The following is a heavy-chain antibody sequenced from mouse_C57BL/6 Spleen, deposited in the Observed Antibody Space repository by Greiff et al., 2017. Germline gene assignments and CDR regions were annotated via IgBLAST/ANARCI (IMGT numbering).Heavy chain of an antibody. D-gene: IGHD1-1*01. CDR2: ISSGGDYI. V-gene: IGHV5-9-1*02. J-gene: IGHJ4*01. CDR3: TRDSTVKGGMDY. Sequence: EVMLVESGEGLVKPGGSLKLSCAASGFTFSSYAMSWVRQTPEKRLEWVAYISSGGDYIYYADTVKGRFTISRDNARNTLYLQMSSLKSEDTAMYYCTRDSTVKGGMDYWGQGTSVTGSS. CDR1: GFTFSSYA.